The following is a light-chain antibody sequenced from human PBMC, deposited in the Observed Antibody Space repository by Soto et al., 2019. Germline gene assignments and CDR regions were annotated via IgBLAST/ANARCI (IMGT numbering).Light chain of an antibody. V-gene: IGKV3-15*01. CDR3: QEYSKWPLFT. Sequence: EIVVTQSPGILSVSPGDRATLSCRASQSVGRNLAWYQQKPGQAPTLLIYAASTRATGLPARFSGSGSGTDFTLTICSMQSEDFAVYYCQEYSKWPLFTFGPGNRVDIK. CDR1: QSVGRN. CDR2: AAS. J-gene: IGKJ3*01.